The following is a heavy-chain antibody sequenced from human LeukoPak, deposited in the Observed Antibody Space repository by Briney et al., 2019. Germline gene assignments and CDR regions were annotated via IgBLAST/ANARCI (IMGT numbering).Heavy chain of an antibody. V-gene: IGHV4-30-2*01. Sequence: PSETLSLTCAVSGGSISSGGYSWSWIRQPPGKGLEWIGYIYHSGSTYYNPSLKSRVTISVDRSKNQFSLKLSSVTAADTAVYYCASQPPPGYSSTWGQGTLVTVSS. CDR3: ASQPPPGYSST. CDR2: IYHSGST. D-gene: IGHD6-13*01. J-gene: IGHJ5*02. CDR1: GGSISSGGYS.